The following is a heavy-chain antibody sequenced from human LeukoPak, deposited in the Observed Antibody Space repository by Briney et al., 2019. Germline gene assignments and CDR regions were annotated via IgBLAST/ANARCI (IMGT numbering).Heavy chain of an antibody. CDR1: GGSISSGSYY. D-gene: IGHD3-10*01. V-gene: IGHV4-61*02. CDR3: ARVVGPNWFDP. CDR2: IYTSGST. J-gene: IGHJ5*02. Sequence: SETLSLTCTVSGGSISSGSYYWSWIRQPAGKGLEWIGRIYTSGSTNYNPSLKSRVTISVDTSKNQFSLKLSSVTAADTAVYYCARVVGPNWFDPWGQGTLVTVSS.